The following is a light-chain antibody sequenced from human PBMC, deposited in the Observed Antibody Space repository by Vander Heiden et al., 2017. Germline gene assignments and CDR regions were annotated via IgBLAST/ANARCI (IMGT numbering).Light chain of an antibody. CDR1: SSDIGAYNY. CDR2: DVS. J-gene: IGLJ1*01. Sequence: QSALTPPASVSGSPGQSITIPCSGTSSDIGAYNYVSWFQQHPDKAPKLIIYDVSIRPSGVSNRFSGSKSGNTASLTISGLLPEDEADYFCSSYTSTSTLYVFGTGTKVTVL. CDR3: SSYTSTSTLYV. V-gene: IGLV2-14*01.